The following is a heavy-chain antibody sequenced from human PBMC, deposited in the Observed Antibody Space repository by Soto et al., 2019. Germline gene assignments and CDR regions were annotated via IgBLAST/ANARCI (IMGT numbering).Heavy chain of an antibody. CDR3: ARDTLPTDFGLGWDV. J-gene: IGHJ6*02. Sequence: PVGSLRLSCAASKFIFSDYYMSWIRQAPGKGLEWVSYISNSGTTIYYADSVKGRFTISRDNAKKSLYLQMNSLRAEDTAVYYCARDTLPTDFGLGWDVWGQGTTVTVSS. D-gene: IGHD4-17*01. CDR1: KFIFSDYY. CDR2: ISNSGTTI. V-gene: IGHV3-11*01.